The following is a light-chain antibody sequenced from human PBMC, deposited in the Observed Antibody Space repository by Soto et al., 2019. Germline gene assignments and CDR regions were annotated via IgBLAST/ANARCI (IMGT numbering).Light chain of an antibody. CDR3: TSYTAFSTDIL. CDR1: SSDVGNYNF. CDR2: QVT. J-gene: IGLJ2*01. V-gene: IGLV2-14*01. Sequence: QSALTQPASVSGSPRQSITISCTGTSSDVGNYNFVSWYQHHAGTAPKLIIYQVTNRPSGVSDRFSGSKSGDTASLTISGLQAEDEADYYCTSYTAFSTDILFGGGTKVTVL.